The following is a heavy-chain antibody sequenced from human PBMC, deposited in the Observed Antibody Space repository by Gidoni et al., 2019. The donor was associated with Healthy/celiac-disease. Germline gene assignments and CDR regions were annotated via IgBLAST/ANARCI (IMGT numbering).Heavy chain of an antibody. CDR1: GFSLSTSGMC. J-gene: IGHJ6*02. Sequence: QVTLRESGPALVKPTQTLTLTCTFSGFSLSTSGMCVSWIRQPPGKALEWLALIDWDDDKYYSTSLKTRLTISKDTSKNQVVLTMTNMDPVDTATYYCARDYGSGSYNYYYGMDVWGQGTTVTVSS. CDR3: ARDYGSGSYNYYYGMDV. CDR2: IDWDDDK. D-gene: IGHD3-10*01. V-gene: IGHV2-70*01.